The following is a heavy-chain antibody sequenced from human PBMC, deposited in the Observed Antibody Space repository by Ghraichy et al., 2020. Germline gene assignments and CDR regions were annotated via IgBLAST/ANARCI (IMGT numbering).Heavy chain of an antibody. CDR2: IYYSGST. CDR1: GGSISSYY. Sequence: SETLSLTCTVSGGSISSYYWSWIRQPPGKGLEWIGYIYYSGSTNYNPSLKSRVTISVDTSKNQFSLKLSSVTAADTAVYYCARGWLGGGYYPYFDYWGQGTLVTVSS. J-gene: IGHJ4*02. D-gene: IGHD3-22*01. CDR3: ARGWLGGGYYPYFDY. V-gene: IGHV4-59*01.